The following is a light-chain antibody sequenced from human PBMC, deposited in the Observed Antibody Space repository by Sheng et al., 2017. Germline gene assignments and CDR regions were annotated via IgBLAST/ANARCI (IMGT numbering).Light chain of an antibody. CDR3: QQSYSTLPST. CDR1: QSVSSS. CDR2: DAS. Sequence: ETVMTQSPVTLSVSPGESATLSCRTSQSVSSSLAWYQQKSGQAPRLLIYDASTRATGISLRFSGSGSGTDFTLTISSLQPEDFATYYCQQSYSTLPSTFGQGTKLEIK. V-gene: IGKV3-15*01. J-gene: IGKJ2*01.